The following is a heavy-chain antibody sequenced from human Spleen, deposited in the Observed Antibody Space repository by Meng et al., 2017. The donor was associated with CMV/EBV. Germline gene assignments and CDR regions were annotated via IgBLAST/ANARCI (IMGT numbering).Heavy chain of an antibody. J-gene: IGHJ1*01. V-gene: IGHV1-46*01. D-gene: IGHD1-26*01. CDR2: INPTGGYT. CDR1: GYTFSDYY. Sequence: ASVKVSCKASGYTFSDYYMYWVRQAPGQGLQWMGIINPTGGYTNYGQKFKGRVTMTRDTSTSTVYMEVNSLKSEDTAVYYCATSGVRADYFQHWGQGTQVTVSS. CDR3: ATSGVRADYFQH.